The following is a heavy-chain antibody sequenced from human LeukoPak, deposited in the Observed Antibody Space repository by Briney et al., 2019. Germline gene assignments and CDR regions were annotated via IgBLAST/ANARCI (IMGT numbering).Heavy chain of an antibody. CDR1: GGSISSGGYY. J-gene: IGHJ6*03. CDR2: IYHSGST. D-gene: IGHD4-11*01. CDR3: ARDCRDMTTVDMDV. Sequence: PSETLSLTCTVSGGSISSGGYYWSWIRQPPGKGLEWIGYIYHSGSTYYNPSLKSRVTISVDRSKNQFSLKLSSVTAADTAVYYCARDCRDMTTVDMDVWGKGTTVTVSS. V-gene: IGHV4-30-2*01.